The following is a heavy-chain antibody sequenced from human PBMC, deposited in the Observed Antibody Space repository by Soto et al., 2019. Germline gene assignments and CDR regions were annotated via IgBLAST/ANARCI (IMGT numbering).Heavy chain of an antibody. V-gene: IGHV3-30*18. Sequence: QVQLVESGGGVVQPGRSLRLSCAASGFTFSSYGMHWVRQAPGKGLEWVAVISYDGSNKYYADSVKGRFTISRDNSKNTLNLQMNSLRAEDTAVDYCAKDIDGYGGLPDFWVQGTLVTVSS. D-gene: IGHD5-12*01. CDR3: AKDIDGYGGLPDF. CDR1: GFTFSSYG. J-gene: IGHJ4*02. CDR2: ISYDGSNK.